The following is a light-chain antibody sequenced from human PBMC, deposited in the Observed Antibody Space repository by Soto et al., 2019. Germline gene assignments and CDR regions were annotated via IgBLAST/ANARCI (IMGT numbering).Light chain of an antibody. Sequence: SSELTQPPSVSVSPGQTATITCSGANLGNKYTSWYQQKPGQSPVLVIYQDTKRPSGIPERFSGSNSGSPATLTISGTQATDEADYYCQAWDMNTAIFGGGTKLTVL. CDR2: QDT. V-gene: IGLV3-1*01. CDR1: NLGNKY. CDR3: QAWDMNTAI. J-gene: IGLJ2*01.